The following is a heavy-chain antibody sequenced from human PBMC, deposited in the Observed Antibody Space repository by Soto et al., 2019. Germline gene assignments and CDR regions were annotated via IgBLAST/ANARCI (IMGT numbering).Heavy chain of an antibody. CDR3: ARDYYRFNSGYGFSMDV. CDR1: GFTFSSYA. CDR2: ISYDGSNK. Sequence: QVQLVESGGGVVQPGRSLRLSCAASGFTFSSYAMHWVRQAPGKGLAWVAVISYDGSNKYYADSVKGRFTSSRDNSKNTLYLQMNSLRAEDTAVYYCARDYYRFNSGYGFSMDVWGQGTTVTVSS. J-gene: IGHJ6*02. D-gene: IGHD5-12*01. V-gene: IGHV3-30-3*01.